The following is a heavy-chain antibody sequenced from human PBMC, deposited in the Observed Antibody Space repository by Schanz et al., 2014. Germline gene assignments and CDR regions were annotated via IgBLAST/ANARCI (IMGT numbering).Heavy chain of an antibody. CDR2: IYYSGSS. D-gene: IGHD3-10*01. CDR3: ARGGCGSGSYREFDY. Sequence: QVQLQESGPGLVQPSQTLSLTCIVSGGSIRSYFWSWIRQPPGKGLEWIWYIYYSGSSDYNPSLKSRGIRTVSATKSQFSLKLSSVTAADAAVYYCARGGCGSGSYREFDYWGQGTLVTVSS. J-gene: IGHJ4*02. V-gene: IGHV4-59*01. CDR1: GGSIRSYF.